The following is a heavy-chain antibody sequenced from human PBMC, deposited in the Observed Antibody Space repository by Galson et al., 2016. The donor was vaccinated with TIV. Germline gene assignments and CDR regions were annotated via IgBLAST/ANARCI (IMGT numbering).Heavy chain of an antibody. CDR1: GYTFTSFD. V-gene: IGHV1-8*01. Sequence: GAEVKKPGESLKVSCKASGYTFTSFDISWLRQAPGQGLEWMGWMSPSNGNTGYAQKFRGRITMTRHPSTTTVYMELSGLTSEDTAVYYCARGHYYDSSGYSFDFWGQGTLVTVSS. CDR2: MSPSNGNT. D-gene: IGHD3-22*01. J-gene: IGHJ4*02. CDR3: ARGHYYDSSGYSFDF.